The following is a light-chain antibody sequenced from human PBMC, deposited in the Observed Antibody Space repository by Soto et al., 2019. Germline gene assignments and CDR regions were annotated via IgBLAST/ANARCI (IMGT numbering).Light chain of an antibody. J-gene: IGKJ5*01. CDR1: QTITTS. CDR2: AAS. CDR3: PLTSSRLIP. Sequence: SQSPCSLSPSVRDRVTITCRTSQTITTSLNWYRQKPGKAPDLLIYAASSLQSGIPSRFGGRGSGTDFTLTITGLQPEDFATYYCPLTSSRLIPFAQGTRLEI. V-gene: IGKV1-39*01.